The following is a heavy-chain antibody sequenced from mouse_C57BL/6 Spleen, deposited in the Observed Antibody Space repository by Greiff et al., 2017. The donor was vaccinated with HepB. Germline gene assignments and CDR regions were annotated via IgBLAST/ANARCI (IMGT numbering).Heavy chain of an antibody. J-gene: IGHJ2*01. Sequence: VKLMESGAELVRPGASVTLSCKASGYTFTDYEMHWVKQTPVHGLEWIGAIDPETGGTAYNQKFKGKAILTADKSSSTAYMELRSLTSEDSAVYYCTRGAMWLAYWGQGTTLTVSS. CDR1: GYTFTDYE. D-gene: IGHD1-1*02. CDR2: IDPETGGT. CDR3: TRGAMWLAY. V-gene: IGHV1-15*01.